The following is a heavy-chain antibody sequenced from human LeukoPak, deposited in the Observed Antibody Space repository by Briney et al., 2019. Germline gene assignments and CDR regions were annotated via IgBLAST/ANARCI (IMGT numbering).Heavy chain of an antibody. J-gene: IGHJ4*02. CDR3: ARGSVSSSWYFLYY. D-gene: IGHD6-13*01. Sequence: GGSLRLSCAASGFTFNSYAMHWVRQAPGKGLEWVAVISYDGGNKYYADSVKGRFTISRDNAKNSLYLQMNSLRAEDTAVYYCARGSVSSSWYFLYYWGQGTLVTVSS. CDR2: ISYDGGNK. V-gene: IGHV3-30-3*01. CDR1: GFTFNSYA.